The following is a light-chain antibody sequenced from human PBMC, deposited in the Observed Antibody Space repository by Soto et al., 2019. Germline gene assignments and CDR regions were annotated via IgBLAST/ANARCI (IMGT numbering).Light chain of an antibody. CDR2: RAS. CDR1: QNIYSN. CDR3: LQYHNLWA. Sequence: ELVMTQSPATLSVSPGERVPLSCRASQNIYSNIAWYQQRPGQAPRLLIYRASTRATGVPARFSGSGSGTDFTLTISSLQSEDFTVYSCLQYHNLWAFGQGTKVDIK. V-gene: IGKV3-15*01. J-gene: IGKJ1*01.